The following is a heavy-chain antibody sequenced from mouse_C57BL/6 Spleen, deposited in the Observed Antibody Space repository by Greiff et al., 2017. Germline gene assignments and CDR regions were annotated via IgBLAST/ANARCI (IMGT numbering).Heavy chain of an antibody. J-gene: IGHJ3*01. CDR1: GYTFTSYW. Sequence: QVQLQQPGAELVKPGASVKMSCKASGYTFTSYWITWVKQRPGQGLEWIGDIYPGSGSTNYNEKFKSKATLTVDTSSSTAYMQLSSLTSEDSAVYYCARWGPTAQATLFAYWGQGTLVTVSA. CDR2: IYPGSGST. D-gene: IGHD3-2*02. V-gene: IGHV1-55*01. CDR3: ARWGPTAQATLFAY.